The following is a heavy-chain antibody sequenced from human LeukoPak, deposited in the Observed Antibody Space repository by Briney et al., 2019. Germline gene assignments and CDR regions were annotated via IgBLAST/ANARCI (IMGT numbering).Heavy chain of an antibody. CDR1: GFTFTTYD. V-gene: IGHV3-13*01. CDR3: ARDRGGGHMDV. D-gene: IGHD2-15*01. J-gene: IGHJ6*03. CDR2: IGTTGDT. Sequence: GGSLRLSCAASGFTFTTYDMHWVRQATGKGLEWVSAIGTTGDTYYPGSVKGRFTISREDAKNSLYLQMNSLRAGDTAVYYCARDRGGGHMDVWGKGTTVTISS.